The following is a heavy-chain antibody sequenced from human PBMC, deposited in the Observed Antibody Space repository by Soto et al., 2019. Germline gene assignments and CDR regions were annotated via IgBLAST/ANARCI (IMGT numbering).Heavy chain of an antibody. V-gene: IGHV4-59*01. J-gene: IGHJ5*02. CDR2: IYYSGST. CDR1: GGSISSYY. CDR3: AREDLYNWFDP. Sequence: SETLSLTCTVSGGSISSYYWSWIRQPPGKGPEWIGYIYYSGSTNYNPSLKSRVTISVDTSKNQFSLKLSSVTAADTAVYYCAREDLYNWFDPWGQGTLVTVSS.